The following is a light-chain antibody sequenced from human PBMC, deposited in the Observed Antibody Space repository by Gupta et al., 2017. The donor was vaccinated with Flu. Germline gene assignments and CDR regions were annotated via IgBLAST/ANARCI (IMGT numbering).Light chain of an antibody. CDR1: QSVSSN. CDR2: GAS. CDR3: QQYNNWPPGPWA. J-gene: IGKJ1*01. Sequence: EIVLTQSTATLSVSPGERATLSCRASQSVSSNLAWYQQNPGQAPRLLIYGASTRATGIPARFSGSGSGTEFTLTISSLQSEDFAVYYWQQYNNWPPGPWAFGQGTKVEIK. V-gene: IGKV3-15*01.